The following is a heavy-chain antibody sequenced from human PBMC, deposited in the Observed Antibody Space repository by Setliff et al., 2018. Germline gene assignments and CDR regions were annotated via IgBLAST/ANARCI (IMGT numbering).Heavy chain of an antibody. J-gene: IGHJ4*02. CDR1: GGSISTSNYH. D-gene: IGHD3-22*01. Sequence: PSETLSLTCNVSGGSISTSNYHWGWIRQPPGKGLEWLGNIFHSGSTYYNPSLKRRVTISVDTTKNQFSLQLNSVTAADTAVYYCARINFYDSTAYYYAPHYWGQGTLVTVSS. CDR3: ARINFYDSTAYYYAPHY. CDR2: IFHSGST. V-gene: IGHV4-39*07.